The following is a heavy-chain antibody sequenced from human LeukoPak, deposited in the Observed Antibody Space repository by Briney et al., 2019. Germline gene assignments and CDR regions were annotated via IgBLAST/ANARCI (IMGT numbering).Heavy chain of an antibody. D-gene: IGHD3-9*01. CDR3: AREGYDILTGSLAAIGYYFDY. V-gene: IGHV3-7*01. J-gene: IGHJ4*02. CDR2: IKQDGSEE. CDR1: GFTFSSYW. Sequence: GGSLRLSCAASGFTFSSYWMSWVRQAPGKGLEWVANIKQDGSEEYYVDSVKGRFTISRDNAKNSLYLQMNSLRAEDTAVYYCAREGYDILTGSLAAIGYYFDYWGQGTLVTVSS.